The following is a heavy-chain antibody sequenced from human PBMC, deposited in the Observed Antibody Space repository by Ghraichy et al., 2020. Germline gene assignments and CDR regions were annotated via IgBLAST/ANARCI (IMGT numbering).Heavy chain of an antibody. CDR3: ARDGGMDTMIRGFDY. CDR2: VSRDGGRT. Sequence: GGSLRLSFAASGFPFSTYWMPWFRQAPGKGLVWVSSVSRDGGRTYYADSVKGRFTISRDNAKNPLLLQMNSLRAEDTAVYYCARDGGMDTMIRGFDYWGRGTLVTVSS. CDR1: GFPFSTYW. J-gene: IGHJ4*02. D-gene: IGHD5-24*01. V-gene: IGHV3-74*01.